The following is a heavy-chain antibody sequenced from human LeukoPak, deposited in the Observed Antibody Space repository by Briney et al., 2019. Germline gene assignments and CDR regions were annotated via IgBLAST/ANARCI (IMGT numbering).Heavy chain of an antibody. CDR2: ISYDGSNK. V-gene: IGHV3-30*03. CDR1: GFTFSSYG. J-gene: IGHJ4*02. CDR3: VIGRARWLQYDY. Sequence: GGSLRLSCAASGFTFSSYGMHWVRQAPGKGLEWVAVISYDGSNKYYADSVKGRFTISRDNSKNTLYLQMSSLRAEDTAVYYCVIGRARWLQYDYWGQGTLVTVSS. D-gene: IGHD5-24*01.